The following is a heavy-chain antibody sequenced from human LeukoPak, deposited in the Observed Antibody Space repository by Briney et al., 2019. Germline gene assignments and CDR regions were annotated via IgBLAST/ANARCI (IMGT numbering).Heavy chain of an antibody. Sequence: SETLSLTCTVSGVSISTDYWTWVRQSPGKGLEWTGYIHYSGSTSYNPSLKSRVTISVDTSKNQFSLKLTSVTSADTAVYYCARDAGATAYWGQGALVTVSS. CDR2: IHYSGST. J-gene: IGHJ4*02. CDR1: GVSISTDY. CDR3: ARDAGATAY. D-gene: IGHD4/OR15-4a*01. V-gene: IGHV4-59*13.